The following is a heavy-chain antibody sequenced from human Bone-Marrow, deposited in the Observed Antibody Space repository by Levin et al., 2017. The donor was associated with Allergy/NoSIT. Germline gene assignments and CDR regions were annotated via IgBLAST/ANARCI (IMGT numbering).Heavy chain of an antibody. J-gene: IGHJ5*02. CDR1: GGSFSGYY. CDR3: ARVCRDYYDSSGSGPNWFDP. V-gene: IGHV4-34*01. CDR2: INHSGST. Sequence: SQTLSLTCAVYGGSFSGYYWSWIRQPPGKGLEWIGEINHSGSTNYNPSLKSRVTISVDTSKNQFSLKLSSVTAADTAVYYCARVCRDYYDSSGSGPNWFDPWGQGTLVTVSS. D-gene: IGHD3-22*01.